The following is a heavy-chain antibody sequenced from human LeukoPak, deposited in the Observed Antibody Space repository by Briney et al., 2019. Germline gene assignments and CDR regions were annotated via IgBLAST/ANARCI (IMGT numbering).Heavy chain of an antibody. CDR1: GDSTRSYY. CDR3: ACGRGDYCGYVMDV. J-gene: IGHJ6*01. D-gene: IGHD5-24*01. CDR2: LYYSGST. V-gene: IGHV4-59*01. Sequence: NPSETLSLTCSVSGDSTRSYYWNWIRQAPGKGLEWIGYLYYSGSTYYNPALKSRVTISEDSSKNHFSLRLTSVTAADTAVYYSACGRGDYCGYVMDVWGQGTTVIVCS.